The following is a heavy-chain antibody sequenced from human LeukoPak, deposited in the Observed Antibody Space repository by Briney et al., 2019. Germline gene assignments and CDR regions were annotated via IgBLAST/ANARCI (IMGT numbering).Heavy chain of an antibody. CDR2: TYYSGST. D-gene: IGHD6-19*01. J-gene: IGHJ4*02. CDR1: GGSISSSSYY. V-gene: IGHV4-39*07. Sequence: SETLSLTCTVSGGSISSSSYYWGWIRQPPGKGLEWIGSTYYSGSTYYNPSLKSRVTISVDTSKNQFSLKLSSVTAADTAVYYCARDHIAVAGTGRPFDYWGQGTLVTVSS. CDR3: ARDHIAVAGTGRPFDY.